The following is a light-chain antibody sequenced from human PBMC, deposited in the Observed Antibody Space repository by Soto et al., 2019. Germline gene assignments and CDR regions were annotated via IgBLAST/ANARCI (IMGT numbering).Light chain of an antibody. Sequence: EIVLTQSPGTLSLSPGERATLSCRASQSVSSSYLAWYQQKPGQAPRLLIYGASSRATGIPHRFSGSGSGTDFTLTISRLKPEDFAVYYCQQYGSSPRTFGQGTKVEIK. V-gene: IGKV3-20*01. CDR1: QSVSSSY. J-gene: IGKJ1*01. CDR2: GAS. CDR3: QQYGSSPRT.